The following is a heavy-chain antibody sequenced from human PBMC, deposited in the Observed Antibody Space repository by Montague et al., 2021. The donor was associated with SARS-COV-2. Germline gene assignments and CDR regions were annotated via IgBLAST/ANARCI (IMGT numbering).Heavy chain of an antibody. Sequence: SETLSLTCAVYGGSFSGYYWTWIRQSPGKGLEWIAEINHSGTTNYNFNPSLRSRVTISVDTSKSQFSLKFSSVTAADTGVYYCARWDPETLTLIGLRGKSASDYWGQGTLVTVSS. CDR3: ARWDPETLTLIGLRGKSASDY. D-gene: IGHD4-23*01. V-gene: IGHV4-34*01. CDR2: INHSGTT. CDR1: GGSFSGYY. J-gene: IGHJ4*02.